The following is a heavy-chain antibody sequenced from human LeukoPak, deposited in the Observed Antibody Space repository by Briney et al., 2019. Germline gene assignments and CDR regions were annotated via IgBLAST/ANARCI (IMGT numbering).Heavy chain of an antibody. Sequence: SETLSLTCTVSGASVSSGSYYWSWLRQPPGKGLEWIGYIYYSGSTNYNPSLKSRVTISVDTSKNQFSLKLSSVTAADTAVYYCARTSRLVAVAGTVDYWGQGTLVTVSS. CDR1: GASVSSGSYY. CDR2: IYYSGST. V-gene: IGHV4-61*01. D-gene: IGHD6-19*01. J-gene: IGHJ4*02. CDR3: ARTSRLVAVAGTVDY.